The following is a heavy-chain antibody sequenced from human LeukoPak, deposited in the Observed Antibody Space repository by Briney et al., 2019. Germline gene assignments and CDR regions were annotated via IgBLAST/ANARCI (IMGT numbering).Heavy chain of an antibody. Sequence: ASVKVSCKASGYTFTSYDINWVRQATGQGLEWMGWMNPNSGNTGYAQKFQGRVTMTRNTSISTAYMELSSLRSEDTAVYYCARGRRGWVTMIVYPTFPNFDYWGQGTLVTVSS. CDR1: GYTFTSYD. J-gene: IGHJ4*02. CDR2: MNPNSGNT. V-gene: IGHV1-8*01. D-gene: IGHD3-22*01. CDR3: ARGRRGWVTMIVYPTFPNFDY.